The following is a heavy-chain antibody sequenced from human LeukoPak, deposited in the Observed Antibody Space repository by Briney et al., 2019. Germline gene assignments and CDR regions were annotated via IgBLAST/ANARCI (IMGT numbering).Heavy chain of an antibody. Sequence: GGSLRLSCAASGFTFSSYAMHWVRQAPGKGLEWVAVISYDGSNKYYADSVKGRFTISRDNSKNTLYLRMNSLRAEDTAVYYCASDEGSHWLLLGYYYGMDVWGQGATVTVSS. J-gene: IGHJ6*02. CDR2: ISYDGSNK. D-gene: IGHD3-16*01. CDR1: GFTFSSYA. CDR3: ASDEGSHWLLLGYYYGMDV. V-gene: IGHV3-30-3*01.